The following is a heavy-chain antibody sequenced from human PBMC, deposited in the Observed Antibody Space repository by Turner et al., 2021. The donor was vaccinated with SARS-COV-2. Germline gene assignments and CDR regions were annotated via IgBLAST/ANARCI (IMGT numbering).Heavy chain of an antibody. V-gene: IGHV3-11*01. J-gene: IGHJ4*02. Sequence: QVQLVESGGGLVKPGGSLRLSCAASGFTFSDYYMNWIRQAPGKGLEWVAYISNRGDSKYYADSVKCRFTISRDDAKYSMYLQMNSLRVEDTAVYYCASSWIGSPGSLDNWGQGILVTVSS. D-gene: IGHD2-2*03. CDR3: ASSWIGSPGSLDN. CDR1: GFTFSDYY. CDR2: ISNRGDSK.